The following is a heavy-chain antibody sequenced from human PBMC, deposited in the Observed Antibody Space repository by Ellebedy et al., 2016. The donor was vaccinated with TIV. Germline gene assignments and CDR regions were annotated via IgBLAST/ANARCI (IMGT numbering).Heavy chain of an antibody. D-gene: IGHD3-10*01. V-gene: IGHV4-59*01. CDR2: IYYSGST. J-gene: IGHJ4*02. Sequence: SETLSLTXTVSGGSISSYYWSWIRQPPGKGLEWIGYIYYSGSTNYNPSLKSRVTISVDTSKNQFSLKLSSVTAADTAVYYCARDTYYYGSGSYYPYWGQGTLVTVSS. CDR1: GGSISSYY. CDR3: ARDTYYYGSGSYYPY.